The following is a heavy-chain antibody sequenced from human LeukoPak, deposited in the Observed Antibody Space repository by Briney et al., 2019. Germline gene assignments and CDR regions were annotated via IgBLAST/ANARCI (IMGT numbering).Heavy chain of an antibody. CDR1: VFTFCNYS. CDR3: AKVTVTPWGYFDY. CDR2: ISGSGGNT. D-gene: IGHD4-17*01. V-gene: IGHV3-23*01. Sequence: PGGSLRRSCAASVFTFCNYSMNWVRQAPWKGLEWISTISGSGGNTYYTDSVKGRFTISRDNSKNTLYLQMNSLRVDDTAVYYCAKVTVTPWGYFDYWGQGTLVTVSS. J-gene: IGHJ4*02.